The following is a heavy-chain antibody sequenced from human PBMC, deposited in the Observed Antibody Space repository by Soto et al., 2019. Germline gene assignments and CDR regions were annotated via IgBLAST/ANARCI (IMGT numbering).Heavy chain of an antibody. J-gene: IGHJ5*02. CDR2: IYYSGST. V-gene: IGHV4-31*03. D-gene: IGHD6-6*01. CDR1: GGSISSGGYY. Sequence: TLSLTCTVSGGSISSGGYYWSWIRQHPGKGLEWIGYIYYSGSTYYNPSLKSRVTISVDTSKNQFSLKLSSVTAADTAVYYCPRDAHSSSQNWFDPWGQGTLVTVSS. CDR3: PRDAHSSSQNWFDP.